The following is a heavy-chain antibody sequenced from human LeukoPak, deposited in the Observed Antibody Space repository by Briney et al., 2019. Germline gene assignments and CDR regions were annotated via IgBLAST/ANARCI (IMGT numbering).Heavy chain of an antibody. D-gene: IGHD3-10*01. CDR2: IYYSGST. Sequence: PSETLSHTCTVSGASITSAGYYWNWIRQHPGKGLEWIGYIYYSGSTYYNPSLKSRVSISVDTSEKQFSLRLSSVTAADTAVYYCARSYGSGSYYSGNLGYFDYWGQGTLVTVSS. V-gene: IGHV4-31*03. J-gene: IGHJ4*02. CDR1: GASITSAGYY. CDR3: ARSYGSGSYYSGNLGYFDY.